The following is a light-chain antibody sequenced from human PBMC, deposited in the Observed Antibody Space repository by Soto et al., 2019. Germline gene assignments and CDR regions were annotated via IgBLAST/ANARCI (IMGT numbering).Light chain of an antibody. CDR1: QSVSGNY. CDR2: AAS. CDR3: QQYGISPGT. Sequence: ESGMTQSPGTLSCXRXXXXTXXXMASQSVSGNYLAWYQQKPGQAPRLLIYAASRRATGIPDRFSGSGSGTDFTLTISRLEPEDFAVYYCQQYGISPGTFGQGTKVDIK. J-gene: IGKJ1*01. V-gene: IGKV3-20*01.